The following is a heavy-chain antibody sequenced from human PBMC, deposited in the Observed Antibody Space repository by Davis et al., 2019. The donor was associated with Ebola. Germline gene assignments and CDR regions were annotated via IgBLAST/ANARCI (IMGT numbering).Heavy chain of an antibody. Sequence: GGSLRLSCAASGFTFSSYAMHWVRQAPGKGLEWVAVMSYDGSNKYYADSVKGRFTISRDNSKNTLYLQMSSLRAGDTAVYYCARVESRPGYSYGNDYDYGMDVWGQGTTVTVSS. J-gene: IGHJ6*02. CDR1: GFTFSSYA. V-gene: IGHV3-30*04. CDR2: MSYDGSNK. CDR3: ARVESRPGYSYGNDYDYGMDV. D-gene: IGHD5-18*01.